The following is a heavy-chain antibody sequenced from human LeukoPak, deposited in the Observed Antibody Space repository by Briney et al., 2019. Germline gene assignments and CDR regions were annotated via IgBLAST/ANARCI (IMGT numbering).Heavy chain of an antibody. Sequence: GASVKVSCKASGGTFSSYTISWVRQAPGQELEWMGGIIPIFGTANYAQKFQGRVTITTDESTSTAYMELSSLRSEDTAVYYCARVASGYYHYYYYYMDVWGKGTTVVVSS. CDR3: ARVASGYYHYYYYYMDV. CDR2: IIPIFGTA. J-gene: IGHJ6*03. CDR1: GGTFSSYT. D-gene: IGHD3-22*01. V-gene: IGHV1-69*05.